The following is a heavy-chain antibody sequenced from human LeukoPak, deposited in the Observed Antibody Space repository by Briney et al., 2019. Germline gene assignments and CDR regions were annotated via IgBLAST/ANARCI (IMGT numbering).Heavy chain of an antibody. D-gene: IGHD2-2*01. CDR3: ASGYWSSYHWFDP. J-gene: IGHJ5*02. V-gene: IGHV3-7*01. Sequence: GWSLRLSCAASGFTFSDYWMNWVRQAPGKGLEWVANIKQDGSEKYYVDSVKGRFTISRDNAKNSLYLEMNSLRAEDTAVYYCASGYWSSYHWFDPWGQGTLVTVTS. CDR1: GFTFSDYW. CDR2: IKQDGSEK.